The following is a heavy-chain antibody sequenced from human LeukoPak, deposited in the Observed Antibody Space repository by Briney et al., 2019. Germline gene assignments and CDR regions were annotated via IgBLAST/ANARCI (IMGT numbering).Heavy chain of an antibody. CDR3: AKGKDKQWLVLGAFDI. D-gene: IGHD6-19*01. V-gene: IGHV3-33*06. J-gene: IGHJ3*02. CDR2: IWYDGSNK. CDR1: GFTFSSYG. Sequence: GGSLRLSXAASGFTFSSYGMHWVRQAPGKGVEWVAVIWYDGSNKYYADSVKGRFTISRDNSKNTLYLQMNSLRAEDTAVYYCAKGKDKQWLVLGAFDIWGQGTMVTVSS.